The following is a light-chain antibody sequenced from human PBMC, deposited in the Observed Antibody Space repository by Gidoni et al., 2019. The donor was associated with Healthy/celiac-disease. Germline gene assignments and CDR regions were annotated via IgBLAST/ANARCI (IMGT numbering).Light chain of an antibody. CDR3: QQYNSYPLT. CDR2: DAS. J-gene: IGKJ4*01. CDR1: QSISSW. Sequence: DIQMTHSPSTRSASVGDRVTITCRASQSISSWLAWYQQKPGTAPKLLIYDASSLESGVPSRFSGSGSGTEFTLTISSLQPDDFATYYCQQYNSYPLTFGGGTKVEIK. V-gene: IGKV1-5*01.